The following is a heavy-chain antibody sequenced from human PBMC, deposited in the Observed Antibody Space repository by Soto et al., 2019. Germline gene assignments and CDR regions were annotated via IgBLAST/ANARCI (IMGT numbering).Heavy chain of an antibody. CDR1: GGSISSGGDY. J-gene: IGHJ4*02. CDR2: IDYSGST. V-gene: IGHV4-31*03. CDR3: ARAQATVTGTQHFDY. D-gene: IGHD4-17*01. Sequence: QVQLQESGPGLVKPSQTLSLTCTVSGGSISSGGDYWSWIRQHPGKGLEWIGYIDYSGSTYYNPSLKSRVTISVDTSKNQCFLKLNSVTAADTTVYFCARAQATVTGTQHFDYWGQGTLVTFSS.